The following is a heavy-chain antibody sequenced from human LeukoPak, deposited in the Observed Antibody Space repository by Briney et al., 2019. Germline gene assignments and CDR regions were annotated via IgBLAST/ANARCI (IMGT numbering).Heavy chain of an antibody. J-gene: IGHJ5*02. Sequence: SETLSLTCAVYGGSFSGYYWSWIRQPPGKGLEWIVEINHSGSTNYNPSLKSRVTISVETSKNQFSLKLSAVTAADTAVYYCARGTSYSSATGWFDPWGQGTLVTVSS. CDR2: INHSGST. CDR1: GGSFSGYY. CDR3: ARGTSYSSATGWFDP. D-gene: IGHD6-25*01. V-gene: IGHV4-34*01.